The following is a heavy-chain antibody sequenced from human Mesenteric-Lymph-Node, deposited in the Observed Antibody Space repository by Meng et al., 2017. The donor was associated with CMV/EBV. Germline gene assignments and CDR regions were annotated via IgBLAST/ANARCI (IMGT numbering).Heavy chain of an antibody. D-gene: IGHD4-23*01. J-gene: IGHJ4*02. Sequence: QGQLQQWGAGLLKPSETLSLPCAFYGGSFSGYYWSWIRQPPGKGLEWIGEINHSGSTNYNPSLKSRVTISVDTSKNQFSLKLSSVTAADTAVYYCARHQRWLKSEGGFNYWGQGTLVTVSS. CDR2: INHSGST. CDR3: ARHQRWLKSEGGFNY. V-gene: IGHV4-34*01. CDR1: GGSFSGYY.